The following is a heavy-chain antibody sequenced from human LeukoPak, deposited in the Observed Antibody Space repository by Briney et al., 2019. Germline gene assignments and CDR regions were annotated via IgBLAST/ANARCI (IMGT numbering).Heavy chain of an antibody. CDR3: ARRGSYYLPFDS. CDR2: IYPGDSDT. J-gene: IGHJ4*02. D-gene: IGHD1-26*01. Sequence: GESLKISCKGSGYSFTSYWIGWVRQMPGKGLEWMGIIYPGDSDTRYSPSFQGQVTISVDESINTAYLDWNSLKASDTALYYCARRGSYYLPFDSWGQGTLATVSS. CDR1: GYSFTSYW. V-gene: IGHV5-51*01.